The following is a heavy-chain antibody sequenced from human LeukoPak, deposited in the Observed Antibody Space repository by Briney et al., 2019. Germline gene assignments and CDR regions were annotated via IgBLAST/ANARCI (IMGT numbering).Heavy chain of an antibody. V-gene: IGHV1-69*05. Sequence: ASVKVSCKASGGTFSSYAISWVRQAPGQGLEWMGGIIPIFGTANYAQKFQGRVTITTDESTSTAYMELSSLRSEDTAVYYCARGSGSYQNWFDPWGQGTLVTVSS. CDR1: GGTFSSYA. CDR2: IIPIFGTA. CDR3: ARGSGSYQNWFDP. J-gene: IGHJ5*02. D-gene: IGHD1-26*01.